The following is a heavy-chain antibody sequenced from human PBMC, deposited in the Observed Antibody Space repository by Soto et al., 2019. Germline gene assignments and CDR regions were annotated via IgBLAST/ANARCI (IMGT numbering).Heavy chain of an antibody. D-gene: IGHD1-1*01. V-gene: IGHV3-23*01. CDR1: GFTFSSYA. Sequence: EVQLLESGGGLVQPGGSLRLSCAASGFTFSSYAMSWVRQAPGKGLEWVSAISGSGGSTYYADSVKGRFTISRDNSNNALYLQMSSLRAEDTAVYYCAKDKDWNDDRGRFYIWGQGTMVTVSS. CDR3: AKDKDWNDDRGRFYI. J-gene: IGHJ3*02. CDR2: ISGSGGST.